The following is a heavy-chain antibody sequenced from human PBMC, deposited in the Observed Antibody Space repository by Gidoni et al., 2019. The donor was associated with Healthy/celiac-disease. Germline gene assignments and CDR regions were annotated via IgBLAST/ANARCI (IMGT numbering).Heavy chain of an antibody. CDR1: GFTFDDYA. Sequence: EVQLVESGGGLVQPGRSLRLSCAASGFTFDDYAMHWVRQAPGKGLEWVSGSSWNSGSIGYADSVKCRVTISRDNAKNSLDLQMNSLRAEDTALYYCAKGRGIVVVNDAFDIWGQGTMVTVSS. V-gene: IGHV3-9*01. D-gene: IGHD2-21*01. CDR2: SSWNSGSI. CDR3: AKGRGIVVVNDAFDI. J-gene: IGHJ3*02.